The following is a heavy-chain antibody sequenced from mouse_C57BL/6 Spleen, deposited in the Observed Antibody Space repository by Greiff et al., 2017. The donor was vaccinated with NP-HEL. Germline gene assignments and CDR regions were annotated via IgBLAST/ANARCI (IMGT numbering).Heavy chain of an antibody. Sequence: DVQLVESGGGLVKPGGSLKLSCAASGFTFSDYGMHWVRQAPEKGLEWVAYISSGSSTIYYADTVKGRFTISRDNAKNTLFLQMTSLRSEDTAMYYCARREILRPGAMDYWGQGTSVTVSS. CDR3: ARREILRPGAMDY. CDR1: GFTFSDYG. CDR2: ISSGSSTI. J-gene: IGHJ4*01. D-gene: IGHD1-1*01. V-gene: IGHV5-17*01.